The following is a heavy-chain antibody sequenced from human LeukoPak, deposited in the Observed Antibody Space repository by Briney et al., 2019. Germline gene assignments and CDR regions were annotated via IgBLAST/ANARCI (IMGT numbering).Heavy chain of an antibody. CDR2: IIPILGIA. D-gene: IGHD2-2*01. CDR1: GGTFSSYA. V-gene: IGHV1-69*04. J-gene: IGHJ4*02. Sequence: ASVKVSCKASGGTFSSYAISWVRQAPGQGLEWMGRIIPILGIANYAQKFQGRVTITADKSTSTAYMELSSLRSEDTAVYCCARGRDVVVPAALEYYFDYWGQGTLVTVSS. CDR3: ARGRDVVVPAALEYYFDY.